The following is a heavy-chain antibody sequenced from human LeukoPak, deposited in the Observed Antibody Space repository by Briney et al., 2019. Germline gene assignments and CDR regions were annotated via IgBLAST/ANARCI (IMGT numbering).Heavy chain of an antibody. J-gene: IGHJ4*02. CDR2: IYYSGST. V-gene: IGHV4-59*01. CDR1: GGSISSNY. CDR3: ARGRTFDN. Sequence: SQTLSLTCTVSGGSISSNYWSWIRQPPGKGLEWIGYIYYSGSTNYNPSLKSRVTISVDPSKNQVSLKLTSVTAADSAVYYCARGRTFDNWGQGTLVTVSS.